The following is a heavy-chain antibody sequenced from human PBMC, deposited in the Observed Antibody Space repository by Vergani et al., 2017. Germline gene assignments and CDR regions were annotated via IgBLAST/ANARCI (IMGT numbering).Heavy chain of an antibody. CDR3: ASGRPLRAARLSV. J-gene: IGHJ4*02. Sequence: VQLQQWGAGLLKPSETLSLTCAVYGGSFSGYYSSWIRQPPGKGLEWIGEINHSGSTNYNPSLKSRVTISVDTSKNQFSLKLSSVTAADTAVYYCASGRPLRAARLSVWGQGTLVTVSS. V-gene: IGHV4-34*01. CDR2: INHSGST. D-gene: IGHD6-6*01. CDR1: GGSFSGYY.